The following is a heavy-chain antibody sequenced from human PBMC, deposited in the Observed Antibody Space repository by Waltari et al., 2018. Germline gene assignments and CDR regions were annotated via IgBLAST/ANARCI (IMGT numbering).Heavy chain of an antibody. CDR1: GFSFSTSW. Sequence: EVQLVESGGGLVQPGGSLRLSCAASGFSFSTSWMSWVRQAPGKGLGGVANIKQDGSGKYYVDSVKCRFTSSRDNAKNSRYLQTNSLRAEDTAVYFCARLYDSGWYGWFDPWGQGTLVTVSS. D-gene: IGHD6-19*01. V-gene: IGHV3-7*01. CDR3: ARLYDSGWYGWFDP. CDR2: IKQDGSGK. J-gene: IGHJ5*02.